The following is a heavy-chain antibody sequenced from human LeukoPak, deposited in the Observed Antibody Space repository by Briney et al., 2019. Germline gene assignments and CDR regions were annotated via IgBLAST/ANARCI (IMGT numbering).Heavy chain of an antibody. Sequence: SETLSLTCAVYDGSFSGYYWSWIRQPPGKGLEWIGEINHSGSTNYNPSLKSRVTISVDTSKNQFSLKLSSATAADTAVYYCARGSWAAAAHFDYWGQGTLVTVSS. J-gene: IGHJ4*02. CDR3: ARGSWAAAAHFDY. CDR1: DGSFSGYY. D-gene: IGHD6-13*01. V-gene: IGHV4-34*01. CDR2: INHSGST.